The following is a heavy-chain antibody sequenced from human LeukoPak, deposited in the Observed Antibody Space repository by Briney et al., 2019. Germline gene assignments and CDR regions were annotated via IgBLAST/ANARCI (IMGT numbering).Heavy chain of an antibody. J-gene: IGHJ4*02. CDR1: GFTLIDYW. CDR2: INRDGRSA. Sequence: GGSLRLSCRASGFTLIDYWMHWVRQAPGEGLVWVSRINRDGRSAGYADFVKGRFTISRDNAKNTLSMQMDNLGVEDTAIYYCARGKRGFGDPYSFFDYWGQGALVTVSS. V-gene: IGHV3-74*01. D-gene: IGHD4-17*01. CDR3: ARGKRGFGDPYSFFDY.